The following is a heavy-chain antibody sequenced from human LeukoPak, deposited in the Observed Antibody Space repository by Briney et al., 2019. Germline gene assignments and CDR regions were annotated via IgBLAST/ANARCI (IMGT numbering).Heavy chain of an antibody. CDR3: ARDSSYYGSGSFSD. CDR2: ISSSGSTI. CDR1: GFTFSTYE. J-gene: IGHJ4*02. V-gene: IGHV3-48*03. Sequence: GGSLRLSCAASGFTFSTYEMNWVRQAPGKGLEWVSYISSSGSTIYYADSVKGRFTISRDNAKNSLYLQMNSLRAEDTAVYYCARDSSYYGSGSFSDWGQGTLVTVPS. D-gene: IGHD3-10*01.